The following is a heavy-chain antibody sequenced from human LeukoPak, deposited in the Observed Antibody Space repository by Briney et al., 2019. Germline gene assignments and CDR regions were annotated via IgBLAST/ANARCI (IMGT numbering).Heavy chain of an antibody. V-gene: IGHV3-23*01. CDR2: ISGSGGST. CDR3: AKGRGSSSGMFDY. Sequence: AGGSLRLSCAASGFTFSSYAMSWVRQAPGKGLEWVSTISGSGGSTYYADSVKGRFPISRDNSRNTLYLQMNSLRADDTAVYYCAKGRGSSSGMFDYWGQGTLVTVSS. CDR1: GFTFSSYA. J-gene: IGHJ4*02. D-gene: IGHD6-6*01.